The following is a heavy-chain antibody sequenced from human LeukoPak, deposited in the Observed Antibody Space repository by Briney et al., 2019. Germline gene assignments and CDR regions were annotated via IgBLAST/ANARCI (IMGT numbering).Heavy chain of an antibody. Sequence: GGSLRLSCAASGFTFSSYAMSWDRQAPGKGLEWVSAISGSGGSTYYADSVKGRFTISRDNSKNTLYLQMNSLRAEDTAVYYCATDAYVDFWSGSIYWGQGTLVTVSS. D-gene: IGHD3-3*01. J-gene: IGHJ4*02. CDR1: GFTFSSYA. CDR3: ATDAYVDFWSGSIY. CDR2: ISGSGGST. V-gene: IGHV3-23*01.